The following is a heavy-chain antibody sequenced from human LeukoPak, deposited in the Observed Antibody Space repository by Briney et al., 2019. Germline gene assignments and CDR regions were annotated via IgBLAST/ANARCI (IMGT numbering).Heavy chain of an antibody. CDR2: ISSSSSYI. V-gene: IGHV3-21*01. D-gene: IGHD2-2*01. CDR3: ASAGYCSSTSCRDY. J-gene: IGHJ4*02. Sequence: GGSLRLSCAASGFTFSSYSMNWVRQAPGKGLEWVSSISSSSSYIYYADSVKGRFTISRDNAKNSLYLQMTGLRGEDTAVYYCASAGYCSSTSCRDYWGQGTLVTVSS. CDR1: GFTFSSYS.